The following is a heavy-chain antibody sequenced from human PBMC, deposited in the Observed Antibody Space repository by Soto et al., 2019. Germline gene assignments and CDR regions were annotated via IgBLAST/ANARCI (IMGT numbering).Heavy chain of an antibody. D-gene: IGHD2-15*01. J-gene: IGHJ6*02. V-gene: IGHV4-31*03. CDR2: IYYSGST. CDR3: ARDYCSGGSCYPNNYYYYYGMDV. Sequence: SETLSLTCTVSGGSISSGGYYWSWIRQHPGKGLEWIGYIYYSGSTYYNPSLKSRVTISVDTSKNQFSLKLSSVTAADTAVYYCARDYCSGGSCYPNNYYYYYGMDVWGQGTTVTVSS. CDR1: GGSISSGGYY.